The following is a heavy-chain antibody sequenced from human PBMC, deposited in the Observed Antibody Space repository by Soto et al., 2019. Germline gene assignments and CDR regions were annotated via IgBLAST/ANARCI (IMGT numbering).Heavy chain of an antibody. Sequence: HPGGSLRLSCAASGFTFSSYSMNWVRQAPGKGLEWVSYISSSSSTIYYADSVKGRFTISRDNAKTSLYLQMNSLRAEDTAVYYCARVPIAADEHFDYWGQGTLVTVSS. CDR1: GFTFSSYS. D-gene: IGHD6-13*01. V-gene: IGHV3-48*01. CDR2: ISSSSSTI. J-gene: IGHJ4*02. CDR3: ARVPIAADEHFDY.